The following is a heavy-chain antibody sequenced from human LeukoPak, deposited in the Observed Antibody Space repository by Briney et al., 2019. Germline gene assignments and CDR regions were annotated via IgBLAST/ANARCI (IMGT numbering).Heavy chain of an antibody. CDR1: GFTFSSYA. CDR3: ASPHIVATPTIDY. Sequence: GGSLRLSCAASGFTFSSYAMHWVRQAPSKGLEWVAVISYDGSNKYYADSVKGRFTISRDNSKNTLYLQMNSLRAEDTAVYYCASPHIVATPTIDYWGQGTLVTVSS. J-gene: IGHJ4*02. CDR2: ISYDGSNK. V-gene: IGHV3-30-3*01. D-gene: IGHD5-12*01.